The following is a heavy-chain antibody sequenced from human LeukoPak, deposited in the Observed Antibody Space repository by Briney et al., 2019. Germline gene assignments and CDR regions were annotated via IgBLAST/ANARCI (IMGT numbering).Heavy chain of an antibody. V-gene: IGHV3-53*01. CDR2: IYDNGYT. CDR3: VSHSDPLTSFSFDY. D-gene: IGHD3-9*01. Sequence: PGGSLRLSCAASGFIVSTNYMRWGRQDPGKGLEWVSIIYDNGYTFYADSVKGRFTISRDNSKNTLSLQMNSLRVEDTAVYYCVSHSDPLTSFSFDYWGQGALVTVSS. J-gene: IGHJ4*02. CDR1: GFIVSTNY.